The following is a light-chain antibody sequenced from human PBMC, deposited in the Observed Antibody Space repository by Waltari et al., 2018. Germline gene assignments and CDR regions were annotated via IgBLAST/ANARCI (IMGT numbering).Light chain of an antibody. J-gene: IGLJ2*01. CDR3: SSYAGSNNLI. CDR1: SSDVRGYNY. V-gene: IGLV2-8*01. Sequence: QSALPQPPSASGSPGPSVTISCTATSSDVRGYNYVSWYQQHPGKAPQLMIYEVSTRPSGVPDRFSGSKSGNTASLTVSGLQAEDEADYYCSSYAGSNNLIFGGGTKLTVL. CDR2: EVS.